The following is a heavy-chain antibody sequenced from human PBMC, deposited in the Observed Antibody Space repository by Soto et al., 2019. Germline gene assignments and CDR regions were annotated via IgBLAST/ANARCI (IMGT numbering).Heavy chain of an antibody. D-gene: IGHD6-13*01. V-gene: IGHV3-48*01. J-gene: IGHJ4*01. CDR3: ARGKYSSSWYASDY. CDR2: ISSSSSTI. Sequence: EVQLVESGGGLVQPGGSLRLSCAASGFTFSSYSMNWVRQAPGKGLEWVSYISSSSSTIYYADSVKGRFSISKDNAKNSLYLQKNSLRAEDTAVYYCARGKYSSSWYASDYWGHGTLVTVSS. CDR1: GFTFSSYS.